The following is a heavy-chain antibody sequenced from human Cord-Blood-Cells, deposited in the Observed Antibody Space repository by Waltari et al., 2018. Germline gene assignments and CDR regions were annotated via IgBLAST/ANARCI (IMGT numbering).Heavy chain of an antibody. V-gene: IGHV4-38-2*01. D-gene: IGHD3-10*01. J-gene: IGHJ4*02. CDR3: ARADGSGSREFDY. Sequence: QVQLQESGPGLVKPSETLSLTCAVSGYSISSGYYWGWIRQPPGKGLEWIGSIYHSGSTYYNPALKSQVTISVDTAKNQFSLKLSSVTAADTAVYYCARADGSGSREFDYWGQGTLVTVSS. CDR1: GYSISSGYY. CDR2: IYHSGST.